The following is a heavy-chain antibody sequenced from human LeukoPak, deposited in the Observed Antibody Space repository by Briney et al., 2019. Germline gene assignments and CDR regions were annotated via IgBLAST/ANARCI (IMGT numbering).Heavy chain of an antibody. Sequence: SETLSLTCAVYGGSFSGYYWSWIRQPPGKGLEWIGEINHSGSTNYNPSLKSRVTISVDTSKNQFSLKLSSVTAADTAVYYCARSGFGELTRWFDPWGQGTLVTVSS. CDR3: ARSGFGELTRWFDP. CDR1: GGSFSGYY. D-gene: IGHD3-10*01. V-gene: IGHV4-34*01. CDR2: INHSGST. J-gene: IGHJ5*02.